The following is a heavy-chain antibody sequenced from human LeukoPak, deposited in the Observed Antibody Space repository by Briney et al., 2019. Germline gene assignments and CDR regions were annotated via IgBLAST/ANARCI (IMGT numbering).Heavy chain of an antibody. D-gene: IGHD6-6*01. CDR1: GFTFSSYS. V-gene: IGHV3-21*01. Sequence: GGSLRLSCAASGFTFSSYSMNWVRQAPGKGLEWVSSISSSSSYIYYADSVKGRFTISRDNAKNSLYLQMNSLRAEDTAVYYCARRIAARPTDDAFDIWGQGTMVTVSS. CDR2: ISSSSSYI. J-gene: IGHJ3*02. CDR3: ARRIAARPTDDAFDI.